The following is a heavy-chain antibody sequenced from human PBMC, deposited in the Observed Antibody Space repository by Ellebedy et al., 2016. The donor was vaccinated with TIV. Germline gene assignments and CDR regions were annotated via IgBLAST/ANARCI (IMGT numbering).Heavy chain of an antibody. J-gene: IGHJ6*02. CDR2: IYYSGST. V-gene: IGHV4-39*07. CDR1: GGSISSISHH. CDR3: ARDRPPRDYYYYGMDV. Sequence: SETLSLTXTVSGGSISSISHHWGWNRQPPGKGLEWIGSIYYSGSTSYNPSLQSRVTISVDTSKNQFSLKLRSVTAADTAVYYCARDRPPRDYYYYGMDVWGQGTTVTVSS.